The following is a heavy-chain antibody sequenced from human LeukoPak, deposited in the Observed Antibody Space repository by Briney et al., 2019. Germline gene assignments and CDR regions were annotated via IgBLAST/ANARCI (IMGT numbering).Heavy chain of an antibody. CDR3: GRARLYYDILTGYDY. CDR2: INSDGSST. D-gene: IGHD3-9*01. J-gene: IGHJ4*02. CDR1: GFTFSNYW. V-gene: IGHV3-74*01. Sequence: GGSLRLSCAASGFTFSNYWMHWVRQAPGKGLVWVSRINSDGSSTGYADSVKGRFTISRDNAKNTVYLQMNSLRAEDTAVYYCGRARLYYDILTGYDYWGQGTLVTVSS.